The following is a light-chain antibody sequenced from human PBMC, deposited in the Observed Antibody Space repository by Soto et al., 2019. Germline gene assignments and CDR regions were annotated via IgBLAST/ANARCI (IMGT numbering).Light chain of an antibody. V-gene: IGKV2-28*01. Sequence: DIVMTQSPLSLPVTPGEPASISCRSSQSLLHSNGYNYLDWYLQKPGQSPQLLIYLGSNRASGVPARFSGSGSGTDFTLKISRVEAEDVGVYYCMQALQTPLTFGQGTKVEIK. CDR3: MQALQTPLT. CDR1: QSLLHSNGYNY. CDR2: LGS. J-gene: IGKJ1*01.